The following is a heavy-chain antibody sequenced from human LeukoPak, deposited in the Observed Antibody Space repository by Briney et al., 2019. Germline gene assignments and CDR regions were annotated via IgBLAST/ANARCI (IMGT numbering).Heavy chain of an antibody. Sequence: SGGSLRLSCAASGFTFSSFWMTWVRQAPGKGLEWVSAISGSGGSTYYADSVKGRFTISRDNSKNTLYLQMNSLRAEDTAVYYCAPETVGGIDYWGQGTLVTVSS. CDR1: GFTFSSFW. J-gene: IGHJ4*02. D-gene: IGHD4-17*01. CDR3: APETVGGIDY. CDR2: ISGSGGST. V-gene: IGHV3-23*01.